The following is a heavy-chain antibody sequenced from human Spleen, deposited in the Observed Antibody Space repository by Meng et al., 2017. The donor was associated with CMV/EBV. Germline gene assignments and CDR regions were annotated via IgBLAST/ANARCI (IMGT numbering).Heavy chain of an antibody. CDR1: GGSFSGYY. V-gene: IGHV4-34*01. CDR2: INHSGST. Sequence: SETLSLTCAVYGGSFSGYYWSWIRQPPGKGLEWIGEINHSGSTNYNPSLKSRVTISEDTSKHQSSLNLRFVTAADTAMYYCVLGSDYTFDVWGQGTLVTVSS. D-gene: IGHD4-11*01. CDR3: VLGSDYTFDV. J-gene: IGHJ3*01.